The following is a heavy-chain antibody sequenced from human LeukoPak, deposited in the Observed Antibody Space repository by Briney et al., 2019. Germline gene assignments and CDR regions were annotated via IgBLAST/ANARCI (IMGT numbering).Heavy chain of an antibody. J-gene: IGHJ6*03. CDR3: AREGGGSYYHYYYSMDV. D-gene: IGHD1-26*01. CDR1: GFTFSSYD. Sequence: GGSLRLSCADSGFTFSSYDKIWVRQAPGKGLEWVAVISYDGSNKYYADSVKGRFTISRDNSKDTLYLQMNSLTAEDTAVYYCAREGGGSYYHYYYSMDVWIRGTTVTVSS. CDR2: ISYDGSNK. V-gene: IGHV3-30*03.